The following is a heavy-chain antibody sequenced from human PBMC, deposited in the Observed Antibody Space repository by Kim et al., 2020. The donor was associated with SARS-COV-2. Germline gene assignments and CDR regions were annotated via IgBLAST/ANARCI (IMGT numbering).Heavy chain of an antibody. CDR3: ARGSGSYYGI. J-gene: IGHJ4*02. CDR2: TI. Sequence: TIYCADSVEGRFTISSDNAKNSRCLQMNNLRAEDTAVYYCARGSGSYYGIWGQGTLVTVSS. D-gene: IGHD1-26*01. V-gene: IGHV3-11*04.